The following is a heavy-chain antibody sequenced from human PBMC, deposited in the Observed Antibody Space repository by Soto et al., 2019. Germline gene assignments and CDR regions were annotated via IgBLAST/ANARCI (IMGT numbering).Heavy chain of an antibody. D-gene: IGHD3-22*01. CDR2: ISSSSSSK. CDR1: GFTFSSYS. CDR3: ARDRLHQLLQTDFAY. V-gene: IGHV3-21*06. Sequence: EVQLVESGGGLVKPGGSLRLSCAASGFTFSSYSMNWVRQAPGKGLEWVSSISSSSSSKYYADSVKGRFTISRDNATNPLYLQLTGLRAEARADYYCARDRLHQLLQTDFAYWGQGTLVTV. J-gene: IGHJ4*02.